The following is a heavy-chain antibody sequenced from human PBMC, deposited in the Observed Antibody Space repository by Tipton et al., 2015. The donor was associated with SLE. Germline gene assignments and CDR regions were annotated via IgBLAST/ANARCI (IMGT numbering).Heavy chain of an antibody. V-gene: IGHV4-39*07. CDR3: ARGGASVLIRNCYFDY. CDR1: GGSISSSKYY. Sequence: TLSLTCTVSGGSISSSKYYWGWIRQSPGKGLEWIGSIYSSGSTYYNPSLKSRVSISVDTSKNQFFLNLRSVTAADTAVYFCARGGASVLIRNCYFDYWGQGSLVTVSS. J-gene: IGHJ4*02. D-gene: IGHD2-8*01. CDR2: IYSSGST.